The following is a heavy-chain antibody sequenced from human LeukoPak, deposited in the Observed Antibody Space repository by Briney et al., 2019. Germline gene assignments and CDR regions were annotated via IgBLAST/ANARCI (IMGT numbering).Heavy chain of an antibody. V-gene: IGHV3-48*03. Sequence: GGSLRLSCAASGITFSSYEMNWVRQAPGKGLEWVSYISSSGSTIYYADSVKGRFTISRDNAKNSLYLQMNRLRAEDTAVYYCALADYGGNSGRAFDIWGQGTMVTVSS. CDR1: GITFSSYE. CDR3: ALADYGGNSGRAFDI. CDR2: ISSSGSTI. J-gene: IGHJ3*02. D-gene: IGHD4-23*01.